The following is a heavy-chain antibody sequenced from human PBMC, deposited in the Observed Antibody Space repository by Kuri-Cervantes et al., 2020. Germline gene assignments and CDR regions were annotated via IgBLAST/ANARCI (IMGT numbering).Heavy chain of an antibody. D-gene: IGHD3-9*01. CDR2: MHYGGGT. CDR1: GGSVSRGSYY. Sequence: SETLSLTCTVSGGSVSRGSYYWSWIRQPPGKGLEWIGYMHYGGGTNYNPSLNSRVTISLDRSKNQVSLKLTSVTAADTAVYYCARVPILTGYYIGYYYMDVWGKGTTVTVSS. J-gene: IGHJ6*03. V-gene: IGHV4-61*01. CDR3: ARVPILTGYYIGYYYMDV.